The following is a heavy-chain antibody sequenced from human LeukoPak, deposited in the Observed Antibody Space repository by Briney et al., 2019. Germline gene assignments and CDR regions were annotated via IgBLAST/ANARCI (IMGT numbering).Heavy chain of an antibody. CDR3: ARDGRKKDTAIY. J-gene: IGHJ4*02. D-gene: IGHD5-18*01. CDR1: GFTVSSNY. V-gene: IGHV3-53*01. Sequence: GGSLRLSCAASGFTVSSNYMSWVRQAPGKGLEWVSVIYSGGSTYYADSVKGRFTISRDNSKNTLYLQMNSLRAEDTAVYYCARDGRKKDTAIYWGQGTLVTVSS. CDR2: IYSGGST.